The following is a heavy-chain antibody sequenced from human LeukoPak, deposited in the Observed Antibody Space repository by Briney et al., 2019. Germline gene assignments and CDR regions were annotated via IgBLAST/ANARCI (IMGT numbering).Heavy chain of an antibody. Sequence: ASLKVSCKAAGYTFTRYYMIWVRRAPGQGLEWMGRINPNGGGTNYAQKFQGRVTMTRDTSISTAYMELSRLGSDDTAVYYCARGYCSGGSCYSVENWFDPWGQGTLVTVSS. J-gene: IGHJ5*02. CDR3: ARGYCSGGSCYSVENWFDP. CDR1: GYTFTRYY. V-gene: IGHV1-2*06. CDR2: INPNGGGT. D-gene: IGHD2-15*01.